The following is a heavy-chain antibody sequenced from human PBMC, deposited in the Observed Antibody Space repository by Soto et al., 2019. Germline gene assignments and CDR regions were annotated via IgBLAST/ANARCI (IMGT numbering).Heavy chain of an antibody. J-gene: IGHJ4*02. Sequence: GGSLRLSCAASGFTFSSYGMHWGRQAPGKGLEWVAVIWYDGSNKYYADSVKGRFTISRDNSKNTLYLQMNSLRAEDTAVYYCARARGDYEHPLDYWGKGTLVTVSS. CDR3: ARARGDYEHPLDY. V-gene: IGHV3-33*01. CDR2: IWYDGSNK. D-gene: IGHD4-17*01. CDR1: GFTFSSYG.